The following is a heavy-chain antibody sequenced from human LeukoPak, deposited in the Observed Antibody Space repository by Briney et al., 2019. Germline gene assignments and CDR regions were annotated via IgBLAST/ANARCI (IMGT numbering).Heavy chain of an antibody. CDR1: GGSISSYY. J-gene: IGHJ4*02. V-gene: IGHV4-59*08. CDR2: IYYSGST. CDR3: ARHPNDY. Sequence: SETLSLTCTISGGSISSYYWSWIRQPPGKGLEWIGYIYYSGSTNYNPSLKSRVTISVDTSKNQFSLKLISVTAADTAVYYCARHPNDYWGQGTLVTVSS.